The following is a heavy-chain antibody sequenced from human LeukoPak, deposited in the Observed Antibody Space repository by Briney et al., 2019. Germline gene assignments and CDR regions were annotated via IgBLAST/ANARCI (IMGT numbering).Heavy chain of an antibody. CDR1: GASITRYY. Sequence: SETLSLTRTVSGASITRYYWSWIRQPPGKALEWIGYIYYSVSTNYNPSLKSRVTISVDTSKNQFSLKLRSVTAADTAVYYCASEVVTSIEYFQHWGQGTLVTVSS. V-gene: IGHV4-59*01. CDR2: IYYSVST. J-gene: IGHJ1*01. CDR3: ASEVVTSIEYFQH. D-gene: IGHD2-21*02.